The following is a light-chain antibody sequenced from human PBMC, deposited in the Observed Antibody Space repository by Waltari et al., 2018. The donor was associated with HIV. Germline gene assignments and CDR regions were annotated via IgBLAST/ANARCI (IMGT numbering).Light chain of an antibody. J-gene: IGLJ2*01. V-gene: IGLV1-44*01. Sequence: QSVLTQPLSASGTPGQSVTIHCSGSSSNIGQYPVNWYHQVPGTAPKLVIYSNNQRPSGVPDRFSGSQSGTSASLAISGLRSEDEGDYYCAAWDDTLYGLFGGGTRLTVL. CDR2: SNN. CDR1: SSNIGQYP. CDR3: AAWDDTLYGL.